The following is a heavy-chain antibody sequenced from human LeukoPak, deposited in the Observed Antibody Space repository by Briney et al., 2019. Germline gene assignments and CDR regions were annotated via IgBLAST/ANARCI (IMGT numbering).Heavy chain of an antibody. CDR2: ISFDDSRK. CDR3: ASSQLSSGYYYGMDV. CDR1: GFTFTSYS. J-gene: IGHJ6*02. Sequence: GGSLRLSCAASGFTFTSYSMHWVRQTPGKGLEWVALISFDDSRKYYRDSVKGRFTISRDNSKNTLYLQMNSLRAEDTAVYYCASSQLSSGYYYGMDVWGQGTTVTVSS. V-gene: IGHV3-30*14.